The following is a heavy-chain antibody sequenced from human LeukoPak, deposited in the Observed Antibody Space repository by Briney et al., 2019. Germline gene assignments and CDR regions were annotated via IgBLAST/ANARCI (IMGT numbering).Heavy chain of an antibody. D-gene: IGHD6-19*01. CDR2: INPCGGTT. J-gene: IGHJ5*02. CDR1: GYTFNRYF. Sequence: ASVKVSCKASGYTFNRYFMHWVRQAPGQGLEWMGIINPCGGTTTYAQKFQDRVTMTRDTSTSTVYMELSSLRSEDTAVYYCARVGVEDPLGPPETSSAWYSWFDPWGQGTLVTVSS. V-gene: IGHV1-46*02. CDR3: ARVGVEDPLGPPETSSAWYSWFDP.